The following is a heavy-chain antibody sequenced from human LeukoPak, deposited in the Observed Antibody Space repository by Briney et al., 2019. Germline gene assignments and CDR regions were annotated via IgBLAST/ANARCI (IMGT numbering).Heavy chain of an antibody. CDR1: GFTFSSYG. Sequence: GGSLRLSCAASGFTFSSYGMHRVRQAPGKGLEWVAVISYDGSNKYYADSVKGRFTISRDNSKNTLYLQMSSLRAEDTAVYYCAKASGDYFDYWGQGTLVTVSS. V-gene: IGHV3-30*18. J-gene: IGHJ4*02. CDR2: ISYDGSNK. D-gene: IGHD4-17*01. CDR3: AKASGDYFDY.